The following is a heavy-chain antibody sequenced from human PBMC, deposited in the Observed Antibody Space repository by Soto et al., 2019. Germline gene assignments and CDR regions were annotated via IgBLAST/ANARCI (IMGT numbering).Heavy chain of an antibody. J-gene: IGHJ5*02. CDR3: ARASWGWLDP. CDR2: IHHRGRT. CDR1: GGSFSDDF. D-gene: IGHD5-12*01. V-gene: IGHV4-34*01. Sequence: PSETLSLTCAVYGGSFSDDFWSWIRQAPGKGLEWIGEIHHRGRTHYNPSLKSRVAISVDTSKNQFSLRLNSVTAADTAGDYCARASWGWLDPWGQGTLVTVSS.